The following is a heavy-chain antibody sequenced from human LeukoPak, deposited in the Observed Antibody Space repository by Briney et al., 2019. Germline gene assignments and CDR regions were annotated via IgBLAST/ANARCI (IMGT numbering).Heavy chain of an antibody. Sequence: GGSLRLSCAASGFTFSTYAMSWVRQAPGEGLEWVSALSNSGGSGGSTYYADSVKGRFTISRDNSKSTLYLQLSSLRAEDTAVYYCAKAMSTDHYDSRGFYRVDFDSWGQGTLVTVSS. CDR3: AKAMSTDHYDSRGFYRVDFDS. D-gene: IGHD3-22*01. V-gene: IGHV3-23*01. CDR2: LSNSGGSGGST. CDR1: GFTFSTYA. J-gene: IGHJ4*02.